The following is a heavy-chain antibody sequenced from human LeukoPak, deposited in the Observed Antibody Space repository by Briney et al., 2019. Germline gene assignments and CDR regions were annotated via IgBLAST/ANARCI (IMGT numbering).Heavy chain of an antibody. CDR3: ARAGFDYYDSSGWPFDY. D-gene: IGHD3-22*01. J-gene: IGHJ4*02. Sequence: GASVKVSCKASGYTFTGYYMHWVRQAPGQGLEWMGWINPNSGGTNYAQKFQGRVTMTRDTSISTAYMELSRLRSDDTAVYYCARAGFDYYDSSGWPFDYWGQGTLVTVSS. CDR1: GYTFTGYY. V-gene: IGHV1-2*02. CDR2: INPNSGGT.